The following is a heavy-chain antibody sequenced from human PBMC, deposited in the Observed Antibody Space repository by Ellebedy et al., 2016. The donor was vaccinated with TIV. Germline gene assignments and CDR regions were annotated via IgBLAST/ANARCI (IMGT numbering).Heavy chain of an antibody. CDR2: ISGSGGST. D-gene: IGHD3-3*01. CDR1: GFTFSSYA. J-gene: IGHJ4*02. V-gene: IGHV3-23*01. Sequence: GESLKISXAASGFTFSSYAMSWVRQAPGKGLEWVSAISGSGGSTYYADSVKGRFTISRDNSKNTLYLQMNSLRAEDTAVYYCAKVNDFWSGYRLGIFDYWGQGTLVTVSS. CDR3: AKVNDFWSGYRLGIFDY.